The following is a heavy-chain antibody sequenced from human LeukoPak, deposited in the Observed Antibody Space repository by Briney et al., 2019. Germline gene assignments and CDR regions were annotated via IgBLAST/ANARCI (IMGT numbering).Heavy chain of an antibody. Sequence: SETLSLTCTVSGGSISSGSYYWSWIRQPAGKGLEWIGRIYTSGSTNYNPSLKSRVTISVDTSKNQFSLKLSSVTAADTAVYYCARDSCSGGSCYSSWFDPWGQETLVTVSS. CDR3: ARDSCSGGSCYSSWFDP. V-gene: IGHV4-61*02. CDR1: GGSISSGSYY. CDR2: IYTSGST. J-gene: IGHJ5*02. D-gene: IGHD2-15*01.